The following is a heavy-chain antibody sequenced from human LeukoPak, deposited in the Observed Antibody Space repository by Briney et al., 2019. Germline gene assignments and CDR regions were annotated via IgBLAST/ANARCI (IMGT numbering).Heavy chain of an antibody. J-gene: IGHJ4*02. D-gene: IGHD6-13*01. CDR2: INHGGSEK. Sequence: GGSLRLSCAACGFSFSGYWISWARQAPGKGLEWVALINHGGSEKYYVDSVKGRFTISRDNAENSLDLQMNSLRAEDTAVYYCARTGAPGTVDYWGQGTLVTVSS. V-gene: IGHV3-7*01. CDR1: GFSFSGYW. CDR3: ARTGAPGTVDY.